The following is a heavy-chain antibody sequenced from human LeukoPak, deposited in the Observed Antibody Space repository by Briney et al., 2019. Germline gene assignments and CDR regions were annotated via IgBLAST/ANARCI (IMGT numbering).Heavy chain of an antibody. CDR3: AKTSTHYDSSGYYYVGYFQH. Sequence: LSGGSLRLSCAASGFTFSSYAMSWVRQAPGKGLEWVSAISDSGGSTYYADSVKGRFTISRDNSKNTLYLQMNSLRAEDTAVYYCAKTSTHYDSSGYYYVGYFQHWGQGTLVTVSS. V-gene: IGHV3-23*01. J-gene: IGHJ1*01. CDR2: ISDSGGST. CDR1: GFTFSSYA. D-gene: IGHD3-22*01.